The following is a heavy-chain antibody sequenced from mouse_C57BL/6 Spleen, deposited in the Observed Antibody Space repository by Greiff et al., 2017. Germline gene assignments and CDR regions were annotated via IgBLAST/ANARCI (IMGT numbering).Heavy chain of an antibody. CDR1: GFNIKDDY. CDR2: IDPGTGDT. D-gene: IGHD1-1*01. J-gene: IGHJ3*01. CDR3: TTDYGSSWRFAY. Sequence: EVQLQQSGAELVRPGASVKLSCTASGFNIKDDYMNWVKQRPDQGLEWIGWIDPGTGDTDYASKFQGKAAITADTSSNTAYLQLRSLTSEDTAVYYCTTDYGSSWRFAYWGQGTLVTVSA. V-gene: IGHV14-4*01.